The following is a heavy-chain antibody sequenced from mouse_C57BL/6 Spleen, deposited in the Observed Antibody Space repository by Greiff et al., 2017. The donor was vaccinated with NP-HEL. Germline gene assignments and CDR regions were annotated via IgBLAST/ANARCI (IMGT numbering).Heavy chain of an antibody. J-gene: IGHJ4*01. CDR1: GFTFSDYG. V-gene: IGHV5-15*01. CDR3: ARHKLRPYAMDY. CDR2: ISNLAYSI. D-gene: IGHD3-2*02. Sequence: EVKVVESGGGLVQPGGSLKLSCAASGFTFSDYGMAWVRQAPRKGPEWVAFISNLAYSIYYADTVTGRFTISRENAKNTLYLEMSSLRSEDTAMYYCARHKLRPYAMDYWGQGTSVTVSS.